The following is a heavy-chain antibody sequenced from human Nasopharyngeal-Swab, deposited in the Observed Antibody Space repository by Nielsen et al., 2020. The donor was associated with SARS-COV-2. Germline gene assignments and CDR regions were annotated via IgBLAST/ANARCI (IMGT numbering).Heavy chain of an antibody. Sequence: GESLKISCAASRFTFSFYEMNWVRQAPGKGLEWVAFISGGGDTIFYADSVKGRFTISRDDAKSSLYPQLNTLRVEDTAVYYCVRELDYFDSWGQGTLVTVSS. CDR1: RFTFSFYE. CDR2: ISGGGDTI. V-gene: IGHV3-48*03. J-gene: IGHJ4*02. D-gene: IGHD1-1*01. CDR3: VRELDYFDS.